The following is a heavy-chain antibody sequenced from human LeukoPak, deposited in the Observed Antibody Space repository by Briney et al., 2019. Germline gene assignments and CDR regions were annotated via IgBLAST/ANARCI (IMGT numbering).Heavy chain of an antibody. CDR2: ISHSGGTT. D-gene: IGHD3-10*01. J-gene: IGHJ4*02. CDR3: AKRASGSGTSLYYFDY. CDR1: GFIFSSYA. V-gene: IGHV3-23*01. Sequence: GGSLRLSCAASGFIFSSYAMSWVRQAPGKGLEWVSSISHSGGTTFYADSVKGRFTTSRDNSKNTLYLQMNSLRAEDTAVYYCAKRASGSGTSLYYFDYWGQGTLVTVSS.